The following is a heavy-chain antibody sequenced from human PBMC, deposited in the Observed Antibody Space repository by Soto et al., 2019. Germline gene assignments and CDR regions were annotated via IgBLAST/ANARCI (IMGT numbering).Heavy chain of an antibody. J-gene: IGHJ5*02. D-gene: IGHD2-15*01. CDR2: IIPIFGTA. V-gene: IGHV1-69*01. Sequence: QVQLVQSGAEVKKPGSSVKVSCKASGGTFSSYAISWVRQAPGQGLEWMGGIIPIFGTANYAQKFQGRVKITADESTSTAYMELSSLRSEDTAVYYCARDRNPGYCSGGSCHNWFDPWGQGTLVTVSS. CDR3: ARDRNPGYCSGGSCHNWFDP. CDR1: GGTFSSYA.